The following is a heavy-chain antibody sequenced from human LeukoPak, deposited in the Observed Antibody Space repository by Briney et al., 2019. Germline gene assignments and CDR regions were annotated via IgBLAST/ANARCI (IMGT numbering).Heavy chain of an antibody. CDR1: GYSISSGYY. CDR3: AGEWNDPWYMDV. D-gene: IGHD1-1*01. Sequence: SETLSLTCTVSGYSISSGYYWGWIRQPPGKGLEWIGSIYHSGSTYYNPSLKSRVTISVDTSKNQFSLKLSSVTAADTAVYYCAGEWNDPWYMDVWGKGTTVTISS. CDR2: IYHSGST. V-gene: IGHV4-38-2*02. J-gene: IGHJ6*03.